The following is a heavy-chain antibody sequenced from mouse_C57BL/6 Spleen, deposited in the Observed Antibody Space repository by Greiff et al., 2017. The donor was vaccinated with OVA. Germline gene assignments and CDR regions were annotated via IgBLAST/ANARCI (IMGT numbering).Heavy chain of an antibody. J-gene: IGHJ4*01. D-gene: IGHD2-4*01. V-gene: IGHV1-55*01. CDR3: AIYDYPLYAMDY. Sequence: QVQLKQPGAELVKPGASVKMSCKASGYTFTSYWITWVKQRPGQGLEWIGDIYPGSGSTNYNEKFKSKATLTVDTSSSTAYMQLSSLTSEDSAVYYCAIYDYPLYAMDYWGQGTSVTVSS. CDR2: IYPGSGST. CDR1: GYTFTSYW.